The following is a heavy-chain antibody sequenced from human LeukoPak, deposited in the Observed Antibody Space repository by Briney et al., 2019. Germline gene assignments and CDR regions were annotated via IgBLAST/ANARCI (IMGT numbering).Heavy chain of an antibody. CDR1: GYTFTIYY. J-gene: IGHJ4*02. Sequence: ASVKVSRKASGYTFTIYYMRWVRPAPGQGPEWMGLIHPTGDTTTFAQKFQGRVTMNKEQSTSPVYMDLSSLRSEDTDIYYCARGHIVGATTDDQPFDHWGQGTLVTVSS. CDR2: IHPTGDTT. CDR3: ARGHIVGATTDDQPFDH. V-gene: IGHV1-46*01. D-gene: IGHD1-26*01.